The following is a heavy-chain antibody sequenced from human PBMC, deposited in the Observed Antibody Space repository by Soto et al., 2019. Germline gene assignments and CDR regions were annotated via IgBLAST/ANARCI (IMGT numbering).Heavy chain of an antibody. J-gene: IGHJ4*02. CDR3: AKGSQLAAVLDN. CDR1: GFTFSTYG. CDR2: ISYDEKTK. D-gene: IGHD1-1*01. V-gene: IGHV3-30*18. Sequence: QVQLVESGGGVVQPGRSLRLSCAASGFTFSTYGMHWVRQAPGKGLEWLAVISYDEKTKYYADSVKARFTISRDNSKNTPFLQMNRLRSEDTDVYYCAKGSQLAAVLDNWGQGTLVTVSS.